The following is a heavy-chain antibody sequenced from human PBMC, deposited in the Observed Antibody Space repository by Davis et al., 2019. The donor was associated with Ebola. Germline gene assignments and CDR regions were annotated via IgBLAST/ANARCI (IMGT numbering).Heavy chain of an antibody. CDR2: IIPIFDTP. CDR1: GGSFSSHP. J-gene: IGHJ4*02. D-gene: IGHD3-9*01. Sequence: SVKVSCKTSGGSFSSHPISWVRQAPRQGLEWMGGIIPIFDTPHYAQKFQGRITITADASTSTAYMELSSLISEDTATYFCARDFDGGNYYFDYWGPGTPVTVSS. CDR3: ARDFDGGNYYFDY. V-gene: IGHV1-69*13.